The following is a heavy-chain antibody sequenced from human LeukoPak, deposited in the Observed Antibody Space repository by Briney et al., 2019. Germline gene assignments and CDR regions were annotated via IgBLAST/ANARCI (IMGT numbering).Heavy chain of an antibody. CDR1: GGSFSGYY. CDR3: ASSIAAAGPPFDY. V-gene: IGHV4-34*01. Sequence: SETLSLTCAVYGGSFSGYYWSWIRQPPGKGLEWIGEINHSGCTNYNPSLKSRVTISVDTSKNQFSLKLSSVTAADTAVYYCASSIAAAGPPFDYWGQGTLVTVSS. CDR2: INHSGCT. D-gene: IGHD6-13*01. J-gene: IGHJ4*02.